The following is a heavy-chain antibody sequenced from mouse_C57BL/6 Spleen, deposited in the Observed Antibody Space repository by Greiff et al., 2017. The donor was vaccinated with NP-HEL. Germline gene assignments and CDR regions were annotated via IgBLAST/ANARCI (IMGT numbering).Heavy chain of an antibody. D-gene: IGHD2-1*01. CDR2: INPYNGGT. J-gene: IGHJ4*01. Sequence: EVQLQQSGPVLVKPGASVKMSCKASGYTFTDYYMNWVKQSHGKSLEWIGVINPYNGGTSYNQKFKGKATLTVDKSSSTAYMELNSLTSEDSAVYYCARAYGNPYYAMDYWGQGTSVTVSS. CDR1: GYTFTDYY. V-gene: IGHV1-19*01. CDR3: ARAYGNPYYAMDY.